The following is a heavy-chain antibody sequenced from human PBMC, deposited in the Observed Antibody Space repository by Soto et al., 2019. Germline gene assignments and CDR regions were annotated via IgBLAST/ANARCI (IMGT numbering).Heavy chain of an antibody. Sequence: QITLKESGPTLVKPTQTLTLTCTFSGFSLSTSGVGVGWIRQPPGKALEWLALIYWDDDKRYSPSLKSRLTITKATSKNQVVLTMTNMDPVDTANYYCAHVYGGYDNFDYWGQGTLVTVSS. CDR1: GFSLSTSGVG. J-gene: IGHJ4*02. D-gene: IGHD5-12*01. CDR2: IYWDDDK. CDR3: AHVYGGYDNFDY. V-gene: IGHV2-5*02.